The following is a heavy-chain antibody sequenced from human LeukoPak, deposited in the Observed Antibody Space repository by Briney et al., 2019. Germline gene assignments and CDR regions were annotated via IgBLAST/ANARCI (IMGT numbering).Heavy chain of an antibody. D-gene: IGHD2-2*03. CDR1: GGSISSSNW. CDR2: IYHSGST. V-gene: IGHV4-4*02. CDR3: ARSSMDIVVVPAAADYYMDV. Sequence: SETLSLTCAVSGGSISSSNWWSWVRQPPGKGLEWIGEIYHSGSTNYNPSLKSRVTISVDTSKNQFSLKLSSVTAADTAVYYCARSSMDIVVVPAAADYYMDVWGKGTTVTISS. J-gene: IGHJ6*03.